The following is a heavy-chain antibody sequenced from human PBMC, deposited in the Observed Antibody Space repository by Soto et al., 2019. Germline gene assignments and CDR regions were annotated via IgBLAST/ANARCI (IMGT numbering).Heavy chain of an antibody. CDR3: ARCPYYYDSSGDWGAFDI. D-gene: IGHD3-22*01. CDR2: IIPIFGTA. V-gene: IGHV1-69*01. J-gene: IGHJ3*02. CDR1: GGTFSSYA. Sequence: QVQLVQSGAEVKKPGSSVKVSCKASGGTFSSYAISWVRQALGQGLEWMGGIIPIFGTANYAQKFQGRVTITADESTSTAYMELSSLRSEDTAVYYCARCPYYYDSSGDWGAFDIWGQGTMVTVSS.